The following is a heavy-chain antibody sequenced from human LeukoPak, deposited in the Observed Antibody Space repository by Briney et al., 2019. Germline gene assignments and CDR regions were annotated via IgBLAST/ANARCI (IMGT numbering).Heavy chain of an antibody. D-gene: IGHD3-22*01. CDR2: MSSSDDGR. CDR1: GFSFSSYA. J-gene: IGHJ3*02. Sequence: PGGSLRLSCATSGFSFSSYAMSWVRQAPGKGLEWVSAMSSSDDGRYYAASVRGRFTISRDTSRSTLYLQMNSLRAEDTAVYYCAKLYYYDSSGYKDAFDIWGQGTMITVSS. CDR3: AKLYYYDSSGYKDAFDI. V-gene: IGHV3-23*01.